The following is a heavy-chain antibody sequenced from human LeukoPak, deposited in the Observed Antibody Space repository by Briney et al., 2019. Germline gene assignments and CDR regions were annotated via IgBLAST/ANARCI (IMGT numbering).Heavy chain of an antibody. CDR2: IYYSGST. CDR3: ARDLEYCSGDSCYNNWFDP. Sequence: SETLPLTCSVSGGSMSNYYWNWIRQPPGKGLEWIGHIYYSGSTNYNPSLQSRVTISLDTSKNQFSLKLSSVTAADTAVYYCARDLEYCSGDSCYNNWFDPWGQGILVTVSP. J-gene: IGHJ5*02. CDR1: GGSMSNYY. V-gene: IGHV4-59*01. D-gene: IGHD2-15*01.